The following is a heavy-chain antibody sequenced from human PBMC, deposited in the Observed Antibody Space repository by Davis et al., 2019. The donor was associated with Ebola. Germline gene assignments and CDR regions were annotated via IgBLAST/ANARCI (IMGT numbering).Heavy chain of an antibody. CDR1: GYSISSGYY. J-gene: IGHJ4*02. V-gene: IGHV4-38-2*01. D-gene: IGHD2-2*01. CDR2: IYHSGST. CDR3: ERGGSTSPFDY. Sequence: PSETLSLTCAVSGYSISSGYYWAWIRQSPGKGLEWIGSIYHSGSTYYSPSLKSRVTISVDMSKNQFSLMLTSVTAADTAVYFCERGGSTSPFDYWGQGTLVTVSS.